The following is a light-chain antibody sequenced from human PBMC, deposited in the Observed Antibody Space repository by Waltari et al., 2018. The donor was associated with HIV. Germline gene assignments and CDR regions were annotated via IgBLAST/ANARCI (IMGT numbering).Light chain of an antibody. CDR2: GNS. CDR1: SSHIGAGYA. V-gene: IGLV1-40*01. J-gene: IGLJ3*02. CDR3: QSYDSSLSGWV. Sequence: QSVLTPPPSVSGAPGQRVTTSCTGSSSHIGAGYAVHWYQQLPGTAPKLLIYGNSNRPSGVPDRFSGSKSGTSASLAITGLQAEDEADYYCQSYDSSLSGWVFGGGTKLTVL.